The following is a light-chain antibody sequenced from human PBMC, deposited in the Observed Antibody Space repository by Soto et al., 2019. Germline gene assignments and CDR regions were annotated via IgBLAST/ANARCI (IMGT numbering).Light chain of an antibody. J-gene: IGLJ1*01. CDR2: DVS. CDR1: SSDVGGYNY. Sequence: QSVLTQPASVSGSPGQSITISCTGTSSDVGGYNYVSWYQHRPGEAPKLMIYDVSNRPSGVSKRFTGSKSGNTASLTISGLQSEDEADYYCSSYTTSNTRQIVFGTGTKVTVL. CDR3: SSYTTSNTRQIV. V-gene: IGLV2-14*03.